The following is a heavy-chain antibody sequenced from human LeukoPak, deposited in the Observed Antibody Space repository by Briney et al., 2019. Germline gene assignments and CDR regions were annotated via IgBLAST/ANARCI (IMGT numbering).Heavy chain of an antibody. D-gene: IGHD6-19*01. V-gene: IGHV4-31*03. J-gene: IGHJ3*02. CDR2: IYYIGPA. CDR3: ASGSLPDAAVDGTHNAFPI. Sequence: SETLSLTCTVSGGSISSRGYYWSWIRQHPGKGLEWIGYIYYIGPAYYSPSLKSRLSISLDTSKNQLSLQLTSVTVADTAVYYCASGSLPDAAVDGTHNAFPIWGQGIVVTVSS. CDR1: GGSISSRGYY.